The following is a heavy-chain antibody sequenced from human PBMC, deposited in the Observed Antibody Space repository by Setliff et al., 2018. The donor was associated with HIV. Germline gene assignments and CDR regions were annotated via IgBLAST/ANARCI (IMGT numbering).Heavy chain of an antibody. V-gene: IGHV4-38-2*02. CDR3: ARDPRPSNYRLLWYFDF. CDR1: GYSISSGYY. CDR2: IYHTGST. J-gene: IGHJ4*02. D-gene: IGHD2-2*01. Sequence: SGTLSLTCVVSGYSISSGYYWGWIRQPPGKGLEWIGSIYHTGSTNYNPSLKSRATISVDKSKKQFSLKVTSVTAADTAVYYCARDPRPSNYRLLWYFDFWGQGTLVTVSS.